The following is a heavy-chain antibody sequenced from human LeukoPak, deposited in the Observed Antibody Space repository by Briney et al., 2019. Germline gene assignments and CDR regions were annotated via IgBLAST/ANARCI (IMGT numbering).Heavy chain of an antibody. D-gene: IGHD3-22*01. CDR1: GFSFSNYG. CDR2: IRYDGSNK. Sequence: GGSLRLSCAASGFSFSNYGMHWVRQAPGKGLEWVAFIRYDGSNKYYADSVKGRFTISRDNSKNTLYLQMNNLRAEDTTVYYCAKDQGIGGYFGLVDFWGQGTLVTVSS. V-gene: IGHV3-30*02. J-gene: IGHJ4*02. CDR3: AKDQGIGGYFGLVDF.